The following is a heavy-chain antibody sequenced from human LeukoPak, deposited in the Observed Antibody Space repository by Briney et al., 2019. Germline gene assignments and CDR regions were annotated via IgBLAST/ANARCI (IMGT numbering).Heavy chain of an antibody. CDR2: IKQDGSEK. J-gene: IGHJ4*02. Sequence: GGSLRLSCAASGFTLSSYWMSCVRQAPGKGLEWVANIKQDGSEKYYVDSVKGRFTISRDNAKNSLYLQMNSLRAEDTAVYYCARDYHDDTASLFDYWGQGTLVTVSS. CDR3: ARDYHDDTASLFDY. V-gene: IGHV3-7*01. CDR1: GFTLSSYW. D-gene: IGHD5-18*01.